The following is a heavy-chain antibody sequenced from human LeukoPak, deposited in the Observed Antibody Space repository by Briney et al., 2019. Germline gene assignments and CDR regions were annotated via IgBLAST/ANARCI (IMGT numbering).Heavy chain of an antibody. J-gene: IGHJ4*02. CDR3: ARSYSSSCLLDY. Sequence: GGSLRLSCAASRFTFSNYSMNWVRQAPGKGLEWVSYISSSSVYIYYADSVKGRFTISRDNARNSLYLQMNSLRAEDTAVYYCARSYSSSCLLDYWGQGTLVTVSS. CDR2: ISSSSVYI. CDR1: RFTFSNYS. V-gene: IGHV3-21*01. D-gene: IGHD6-6*01.